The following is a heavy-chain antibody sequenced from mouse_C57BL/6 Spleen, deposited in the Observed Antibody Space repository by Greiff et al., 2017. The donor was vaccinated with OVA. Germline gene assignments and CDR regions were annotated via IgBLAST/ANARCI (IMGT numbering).Heavy chain of an antibody. CDR3: INYGNYSSLDY. CDR2: IYPGNGGI. V-gene: IGHV14-4*01. Sequence: EVQLPQSGAELVRPGASVKLSCTASGFNINDYSIHWVKQRPEQGLEWIGWIYPGNGGIEYTSKFQGKATITADTSSNTVYLELSRLTSEDAAVYYCINYGNYSSLDYWGQGTTLTVSS. D-gene: IGHD2-1*01. CDR1: GFNINDYS. J-gene: IGHJ2*01.